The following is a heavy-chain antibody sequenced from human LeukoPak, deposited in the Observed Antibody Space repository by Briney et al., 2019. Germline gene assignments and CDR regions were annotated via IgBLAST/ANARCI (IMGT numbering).Heavy chain of an antibody. CDR1: GFTFSSYW. Sequence: QSGGSLILSCAASGFTFSSYWMHWVRQAPGEGLVWVSRISGDGSVANYADSVKGRFTISRDNAKNTLYLQMNSLRTEDTALYYCARDQDWVPFDYWGQGTLVTVSS. CDR3: ARDQDWVPFDY. CDR2: ISGDGSVA. J-gene: IGHJ4*02. D-gene: IGHD3-9*01. V-gene: IGHV3-74*01.